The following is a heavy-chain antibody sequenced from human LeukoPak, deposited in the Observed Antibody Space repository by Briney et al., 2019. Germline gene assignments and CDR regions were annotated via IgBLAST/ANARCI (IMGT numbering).Heavy chain of an antibody. V-gene: IGHV1-2*02. CDR3: ARYLYDSSGSSSDAFDI. Sequence: ASVKVSCKTSGFIFTDYYMHWVRQAPGQGLEWMGWINPNTGGTHFAERFQGRVTMTRGTSMSTVYLDLSRLTSDDSAVYYCARYLYDSSGSSSDAFDIWGQGTMVTVSS. J-gene: IGHJ3*02. CDR2: INPNTGGT. CDR1: GFIFTDYY. D-gene: IGHD3-22*01.